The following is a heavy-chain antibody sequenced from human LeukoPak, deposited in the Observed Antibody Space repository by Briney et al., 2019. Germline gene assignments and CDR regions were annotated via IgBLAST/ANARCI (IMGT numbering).Heavy chain of an antibody. CDR2: IIPIFGTA. CDR1: GGTFSSYA. J-gene: IGHJ3*02. V-gene: IGHV1-69*13. D-gene: IGHD5-18*01. CDR3: ARPRIGYSYGYRHDAFDI. Sequence: SVKVSCKASGGTFSSYAISWVRQAPGQGLEWMGGIIPIFGTANYAQKFQGRVTITADESTSTAYMELSSLRSEDTAAYYCARPRIGYSYGYRHDAFDIWGQGTMVTVSS.